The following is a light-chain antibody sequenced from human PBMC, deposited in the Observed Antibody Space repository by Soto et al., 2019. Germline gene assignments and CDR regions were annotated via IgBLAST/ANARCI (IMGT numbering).Light chain of an antibody. CDR3: SSYTSSSTWV. J-gene: IGLJ3*02. V-gene: IGLV2-14*01. CDR2: EVS. Sequence: QSAPTQPASVSGSPGQSITISCTGTRSDVGGYNYVSWYQQHPGKAPKLMIYEVSNRPSGVSNRFSGSKSGNTASLTISGLQAEDEADYYCSSYTSSSTWVFGGGTKLTVL. CDR1: RSDVGGYNY.